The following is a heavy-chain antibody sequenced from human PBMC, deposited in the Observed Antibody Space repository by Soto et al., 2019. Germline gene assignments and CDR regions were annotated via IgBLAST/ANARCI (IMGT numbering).Heavy chain of an antibody. V-gene: IGHV1-18*01. CDR1: GYTFTTYS. CDR3: ARAVYGGDSGSWYLDL. D-gene: IGHD2-21*02. CDR2: ISAYNGNT. Sequence: QVQLVQSGPELKKPGASVNVSCKASGYTFTTYSIAWVRQVPGHGPEWMGWISAYNGNTNYIQRLQGRITMTRDTSTTTSLMQLRGLRPDDTAVYYCARAVYGGDSGSWYLDLWGRGTLVTVSS. J-gene: IGHJ2*01.